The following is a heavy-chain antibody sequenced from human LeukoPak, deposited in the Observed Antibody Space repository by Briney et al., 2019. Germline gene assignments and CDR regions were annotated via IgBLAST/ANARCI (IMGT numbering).Heavy chain of an antibody. CDR2: ISSSSSTI. Sequence: GRSLRLSCAASGFTFSSYAMHWVRQAPGKGLEWVSYISSSSSTIYYADSVKGRFTISRDNAKNSLYLQMNSLGAEDTAVYYCARGPIRYDSSGYGFDYWGQGTLVTVSS. D-gene: IGHD3-22*01. CDR3: ARGPIRYDSSGYGFDY. V-gene: IGHV3-48*01. CDR1: GFTFSSYA. J-gene: IGHJ4*02.